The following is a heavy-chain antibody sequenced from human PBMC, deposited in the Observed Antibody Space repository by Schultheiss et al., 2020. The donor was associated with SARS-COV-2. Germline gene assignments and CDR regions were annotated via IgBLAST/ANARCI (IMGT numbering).Heavy chain of an antibody. Sequence: GGSLRLSCAASGFTFSSYAMHWVRQAPGKGLEWVAVISYDGSNKYYADSVKGRFTISRDNSKNTLYLQMNSLRAEDTAVYYCVKDLYGDYVDYWGQGTLVTVSS. D-gene: IGHD4-17*01. CDR1: GFTFSSYA. V-gene: IGHV3-30*01. CDR3: VKDLYGDYVDY. CDR2: ISYDGSNK. J-gene: IGHJ4*02.